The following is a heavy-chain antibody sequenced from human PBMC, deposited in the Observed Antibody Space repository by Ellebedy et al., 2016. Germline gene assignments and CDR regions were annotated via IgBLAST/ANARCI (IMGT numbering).Heavy chain of an antibody. Sequence: GESLKISCEASGFIFSDYSMNWVRQAPGKGLEWVSVISRTMSYIDYADSVKGRFTVSRDNAKNSLYLQMNSLRVDDTAVYYCTRGHSNCDNWGQGTLVTVSS. V-gene: IGHV3-21*06. D-gene: IGHD4-11*01. J-gene: IGHJ4*02. CDR1: GFIFSDYS. CDR2: ISRTMSYI. CDR3: TRGHSNCDN.